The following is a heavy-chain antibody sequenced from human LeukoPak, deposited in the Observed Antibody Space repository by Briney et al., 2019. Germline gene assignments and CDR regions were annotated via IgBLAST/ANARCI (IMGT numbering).Heavy chain of an antibody. D-gene: IGHD1-20*01. CDR3: ARAPRYNWNDDRDFDY. J-gene: IGHJ4*02. Sequence: ASVKVSCKASGYTFTSYDINWVGQATGQGLEWMGWMNPNSGNTGYAQKFQGRVTMTRNTSISTAYMELSSLRSEDTAVYYCARAPRYNWNDDRDFDYWGQGTLVTVSS. CDR2: MNPNSGNT. V-gene: IGHV1-8*01. CDR1: GYTFTSYD.